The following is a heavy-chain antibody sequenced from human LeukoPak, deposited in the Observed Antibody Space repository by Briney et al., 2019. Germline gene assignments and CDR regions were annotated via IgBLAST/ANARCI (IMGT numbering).Heavy chain of an antibody. Sequence: SETLSLTCAVYGGSFSGYYWSWIRQPPGKGLEWIGEINHSGSTNYNPSLKSRVTISVDTSKNQFSLKLSSVTAADTAVYYCARDDRGCTNGVCFSGYNWFDPWGQGTLVTVSS. J-gene: IGHJ5*02. CDR1: GGSFSGYY. V-gene: IGHV4-34*01. CDR2: INHSGST. CDR3: ARDDRGCTNGVCFSGYNWFDP. D-gene: IGHD2-8*01.